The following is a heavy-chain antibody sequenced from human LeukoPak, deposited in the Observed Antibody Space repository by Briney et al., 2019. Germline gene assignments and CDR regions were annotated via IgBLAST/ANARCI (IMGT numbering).Heavy chain of an antibody. Sequence: SETLSLTCTVSGGGITSHYWTWIRQSPVKGLEWIGDTSNSGSTSYNPSLKSRVTISIDTSKNQFSLKLSSVTAADTAVYYCGRDALVGYFSYYYMDVWGKGTTVTVSS. D-gene: IGHD2-15*01. CDR2: TSNSGST. J-gene: IGHJ6*03. CDR3: GRDALVGYFSYYYMDV. V-gene: IGHV4-59*11. CDR1: GGGITSHY.